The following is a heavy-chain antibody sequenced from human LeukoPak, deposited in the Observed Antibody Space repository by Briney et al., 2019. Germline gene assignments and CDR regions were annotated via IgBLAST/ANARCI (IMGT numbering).Heavy chain of an antibody. CDR1: GGSISSGSYY. D-gene: IGHD4/OR15-4a*01. Sequence: PSETLSLTCTVSGGSISSGSYYWSWIRQPAGKGLEWIGRIYTSGSTNYNPSLKSRVTISVDTSKNQFSLKLSSVTAADTAVYYCARDSPPWAKWYFDLWGRGTLVTVSS. CDR2: IYTSGST. CDR3: ARDSPPWAKWYFDL. J-gene: IGHJ2*01. V-gene: IGHV4-61*02.